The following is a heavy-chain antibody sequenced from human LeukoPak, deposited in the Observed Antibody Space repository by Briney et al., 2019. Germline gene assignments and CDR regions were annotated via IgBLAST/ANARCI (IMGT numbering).Heavy chain of an antibody. Sequence: GRSLRLSCAASGFTFSSYGMHWVRQAPGKGLEWVAVIWYDGSNKYYADSVKGRFTISRDNSKNTLYLQMNSLRAEDTAVYYCARDTGDGYSYGYPYYYYYGMDVWGQGTTVTVSS. CDR2: IWYDGSNK. CDR1: GFTFSSYG. V-gene: IGHV3-33*01. D-gene: IGHD5-18*01. CDR3: ARDTGDGYSYGYPYYYYYGMDV. J-gene: IGHJ6*02.